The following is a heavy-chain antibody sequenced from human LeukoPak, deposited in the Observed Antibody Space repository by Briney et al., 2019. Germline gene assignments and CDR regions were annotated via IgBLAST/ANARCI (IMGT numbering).Heavy chain of an antibody. CDR3: ARDPPSYYYDSSGLHAFDI. J-gene: IGHJ3*02. CDR1: GFTFSSYG. D-gene: IGHD3-22*01. Sequence: GRSLRLSCAASGFTFSSYGMHWVRQAPGKGLEWVAVIWYDGSNKYYADSVKGRFTISRDNSKNTLYLQMNSLRAEDTAVYYCARDPPSYYYDSSGLHAFDIWGQGTMVTVSS. V-gene: IGHV3-33*01. CDR2: IWYDGSNK.